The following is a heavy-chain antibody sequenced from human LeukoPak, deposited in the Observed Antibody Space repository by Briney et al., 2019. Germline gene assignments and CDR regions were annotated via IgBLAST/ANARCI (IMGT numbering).Heavy chain of an antibody. Sequence: GGSLRLSCAASGFTFSSYWMSWVRQAPGKGLEWVANIKQDGSEKYYVDSVKGRFTISRDNAKDSLYLQMNSLRAEDTAVYYCASLGITRTHDNWFDPWGQGTLVTVSS. CDR3: ASLGITRTHDNWFDP. D-gene: IGHD1-20*01. CDR2: IKQDGSEK. V-gene: IGHV3-7*01. J-gene: IGHJ5*02. CDR1: GFTFSSYW.